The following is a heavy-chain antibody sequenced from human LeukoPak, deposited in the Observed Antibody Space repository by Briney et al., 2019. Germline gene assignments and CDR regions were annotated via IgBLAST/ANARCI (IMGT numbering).Heavy chain of an antibody. Sequence: ASVKVSCKASGYTFTSYYMHWVRQAPGQGLECMGIINPSGGSTTYAQKFQGRVTMTRDMSTSTVYMELSSLRSEDTAMYYCAREWDIVVLPAPLNNWFDPWGQGTLVTVSS. V-gene: IGHV1-46*01. CDR2: INPSGGST. D-gene: IGHD2-2*01. J-gene: IGHJ5*02. CDR1: GYTFTSYY. CDR3: AREWDIVVLPAPLNNWFDP.